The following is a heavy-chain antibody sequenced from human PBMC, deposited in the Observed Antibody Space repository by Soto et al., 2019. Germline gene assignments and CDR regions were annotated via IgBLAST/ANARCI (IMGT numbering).Heavy chain of an antibody. CDR1: GGSFSGYY. V-gene: IGHV4-34*01. CDR2: INPTGST. Sequence: QVQLQQWGAGLLKPSETLSLTCAVYGGSFSGYYWSWIRQPPGKGLEWIGEINPTGSTSYTPSLKCRLTISVDTSKNYLSLKVTSATAADSAMYYCARGRDGGAAIWGQGTLVTVSS. CDR3: ARGRDGGAAI. D-gene: IGHD4-17*01. J-gene: IGHJ4*02.